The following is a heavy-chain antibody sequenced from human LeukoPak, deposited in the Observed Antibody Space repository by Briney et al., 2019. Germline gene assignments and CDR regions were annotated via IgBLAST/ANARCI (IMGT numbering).Heavy chain of an antibody. Sequence: ASVKVSCKASGYTFTGYYMHWVRQAPGQGLEWMGWINPNSGGTNYAQKFQGRVTMTRDTSTSTLYMELSSLRSKDTAVYYCARGGSRSPRDAFDIWGQGTMVTVSS. J-gene: IGHJ3*02. V-gene: IGHV1-2*02. CDR2: INPNSGGT. D-gene: IGHD6-13*01. CDR3: ARGGSRSPRDAFDI. CDR1: GYTFTGYY.